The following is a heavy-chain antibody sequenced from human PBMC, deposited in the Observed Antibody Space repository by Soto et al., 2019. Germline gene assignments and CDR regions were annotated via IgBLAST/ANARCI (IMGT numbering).Heavy chain of an antibody. CDR2: ISSSSSYI. J-gene: IGHJ2*01. Sequence: EVQLVESGGGLVKPGGSLRLSCAASGFTFSSYSMNWVRQAPGKGLEWVSSISSSSSYIYYADSVKGRFTISRDNAKNSLYLQMNSLRAEDTAVYYCARDEGVVPHWYFDLWGRGTLVTVSS. CDR1: GFTFSSYS. V-gene: IGHV3-21*01. D-gene: IGHD2-15*01. CDR3: ARDEGVVPHWYFDL.